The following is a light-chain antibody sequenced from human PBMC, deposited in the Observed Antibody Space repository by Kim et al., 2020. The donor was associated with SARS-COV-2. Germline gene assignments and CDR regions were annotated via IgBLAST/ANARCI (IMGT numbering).Light chain of an antibody. CDR2: QDT. Sequence: VSPAQTASLPCPEDKLGDKYACCYQQKPGQPPVLVLYQDTKRPSGIPARFSGSNSGNTATLTISGTQAMDEADYYCQAWDSSTVVFGGGTQLTVL. V-gene: IGLV3-1*01. CDR3: QAWDSSTVV. CDR1: KLGDKY. J-gene: IGLJ2*01.